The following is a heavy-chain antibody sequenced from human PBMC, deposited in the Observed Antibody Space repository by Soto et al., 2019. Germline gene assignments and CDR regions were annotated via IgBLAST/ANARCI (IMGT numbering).Heavy chain of an antibody. J-gene: IGHJ5*02. CDR1: GGTFSSYA. Sequence: QVQLVQSGAEVKKPGSSVKVSCKASGGTFSSYAISWVRQAPGQGLEWMGGIIPIFGTANYAQKFQGRVTITADESTSTAYMELSSLRSEDTAVYYCARDIHSYDSSGYYYVRFDPWGQGTLVTVSS. CDR3: ARDIHSYDSSGYYYVRFDP. CDR2: IIPIFGTA. V-gene: IGHV1-69*12. D-gene: IGHD3-22*01.